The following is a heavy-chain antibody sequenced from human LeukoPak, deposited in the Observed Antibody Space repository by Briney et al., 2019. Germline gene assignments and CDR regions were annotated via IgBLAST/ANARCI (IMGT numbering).Heavy chain of an antibody. J-gene: IGHJ4*02. Sequence: SETLSLTCTVSGGSISSYYWSWIRQPPGKGLEWIGYIYYSGSTNYNPSLKGRVAISVDTSKNQFSLKLSSVTAADTAVYYCARVGGGYDYDYWGQGTLVTVSS. CDR3: ARVGGGYDYDY. CDR2: IYYSGST. V-gene: IGHV4-59*01. CDR1: GGSISSYY. D-gene: IGHD5-12*01.